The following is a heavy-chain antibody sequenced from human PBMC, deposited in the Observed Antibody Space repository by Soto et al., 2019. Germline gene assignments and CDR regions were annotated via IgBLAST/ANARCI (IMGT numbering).Heavy chain of an antibody. CDR3: ARDFYKNYYGMDV. CDR2: IIPIFGTA. D-gene: IGHD3-10*01. CDR1: GGTFSSYA. J-gene: IGHJ6*02. Sequence: SVKVSCKASGGTFSSYAISWVRQAPGQGLEWMGGIIPIFGTANYAQKFQGRVTITADESTSTAYMELSSLRSEDTAVYYCARDFYKNYYGMDVWGQGTTVTVSS. V-gene: IGHV1-69*13.